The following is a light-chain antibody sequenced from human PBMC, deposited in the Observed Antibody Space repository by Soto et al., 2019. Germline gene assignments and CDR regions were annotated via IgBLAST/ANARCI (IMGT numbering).Light chain of an antibody. CDR3: NQHTHPTIT. CDR2: LGS. CDR1: QSLLHSNGYNY. V-gene: IGKV2-28*01. J-gene: IGKJ5*01. Sequence: DIVMTQSPLSLPVTPGEPASISCRSSQSLLHSNGYNYLDWYLQKPGQSPQLLIYLGSNRASGVPDRFSGSGSGTDFTLKISRVEVEYVRVYYRNQHTHPTITSGEGT.